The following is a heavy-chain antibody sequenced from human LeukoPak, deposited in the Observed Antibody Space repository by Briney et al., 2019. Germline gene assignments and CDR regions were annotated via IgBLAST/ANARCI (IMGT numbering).Heavy chain of an antibody. V-gene: IGHV3-11*04. CDR2: ISSSGTTI. J-gene: IGHJ4*02. D-gene: IGHD3-22*01. CDR1: GFTFSDYY. CDR3: ARARAYYYESSLLFDY. Sequence: KPGGSLTLSCAASGFTFSDYYMSWIRQAPGKGLEWVSYISSSGTTIYYADSVKGRFTISRDNAKNSLYLQVNSLRAEETAVYYCARARAYYYESSLLFDYWGQGTLVTVSS.